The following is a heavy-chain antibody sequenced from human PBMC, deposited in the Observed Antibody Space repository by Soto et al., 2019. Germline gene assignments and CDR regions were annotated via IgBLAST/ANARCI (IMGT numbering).Heavy chain of an antibody. D-gene: IGHD3-3*01. Sequence: PSETLSLTCTVSGGSISSGGYYWIWIRQHPGKGLEWIGYIYYSGSTYYSPSLKSRVTISVDTSKNQFSLKLSSVTAADTAVYYCARDRGVVTNYGIDYWGQGTLVTVS. J-gene: IGHJ4*02. V-gene: IGHV4-31*03. CDR2: IYYSGST. CDR3: ARDRGVVTNYGIDY. CDR1: GGSISSGGYY.